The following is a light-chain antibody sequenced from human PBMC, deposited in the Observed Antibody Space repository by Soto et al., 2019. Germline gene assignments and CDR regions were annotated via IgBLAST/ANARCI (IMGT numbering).Light chain of an antibody. CDR3: QVRTNWSIA. CDR2: DAS. V-gene: IGKV3-11*01. J-gene: IGKJ5*01. CDR1: QSVSSY. Sequence: LAQSPTPPSFSPGERAPLSCRASQSVSSYLAWYQQKPGQAPRLLIYDASNRATGIPARFSGTGSGTDFTLTINNLEPEDFAVYYCQVRTNWSIAFGRGTRLEI.